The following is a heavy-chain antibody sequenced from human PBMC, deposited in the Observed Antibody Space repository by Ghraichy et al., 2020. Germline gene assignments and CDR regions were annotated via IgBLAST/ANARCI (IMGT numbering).Heavy chain of an antibody. CDR3: ARGHDHSKQGY. J-gene: IGHJ4*02. CDR2: IHPSGYT. CDR1: GAGGSLTDWY. Sequence: SETLSLTCGVSGAGGSLTDWYWNWIRQSPGKRLEWIGEIHPSGYTSYNPSLEGRATMSLDTSRNQFSLPLTSVSAADTAVYYCARGHDHSKQGYWGPGTLVTVSS. D-gene: IGHD4-11*01. V-gene: IGHV4-34*01.